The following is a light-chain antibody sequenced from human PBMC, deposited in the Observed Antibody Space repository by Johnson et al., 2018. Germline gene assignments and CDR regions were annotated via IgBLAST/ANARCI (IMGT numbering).Light chain of an antibody. CDR3: GTWDSSLSAGNV. CDR1: SSNIGNNY. J-gene: IGLJ1*01. Sequence: QSVLTQPPSVSAAPGQKVTISCSGSSSNIGNNYVSWYQQLPGTAPKLLIYENNKRPSGIPDRFSGSKSGTSATLGITVLQTGDEADYYCGTWDSSLSAGNVFGTGTKVPVL. CDR2: ENN. V-gene: IGLV1-51*02.